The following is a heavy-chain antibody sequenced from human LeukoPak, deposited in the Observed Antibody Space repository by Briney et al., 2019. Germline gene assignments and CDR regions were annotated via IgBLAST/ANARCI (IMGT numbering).Heavy chain of an antibody. J-gene: IGHJ4*02. D-gene: IGHD3-10*01. Sequence: ASVKVSCKASGYTFTGYYMHWVRQAPGQGLEWMGRINPNSGGTNYAQKFQGRVIMTSDTSTTTVYMELSSLRSEDTAVYYCTTDPHYYGSGSPHYWGQGTLVTVSS. CDR3: TTDPHYYGSGSPHY. CDR2: INPNSGGT. CDR1: GYTFTGYY. V-gene: IGHV1-2*06.